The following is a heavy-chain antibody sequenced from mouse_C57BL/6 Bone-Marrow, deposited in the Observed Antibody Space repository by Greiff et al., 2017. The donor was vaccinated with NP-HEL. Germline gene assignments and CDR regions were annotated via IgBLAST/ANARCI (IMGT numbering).Heavy chain of an antibody. CDR1: GYTFTDYN. CDR3: ARSFITTVVVDY. CDR2: INPNNGGT. Sequence: EVQLQQSGPELVKPGASVKMSCKASGYTFTDYNMHWVKQSHGKSLEWIGYINPNNGGTSYNQKFKGKATLTVNKSSSTAYMELRSLTSEDSAVYYCARSFITTVVVDYWGQGTTLTVSS. D-gene: IGHD1-1*01. V-gene: IGHV1-22*01. J-gene: IGHJ2*01.